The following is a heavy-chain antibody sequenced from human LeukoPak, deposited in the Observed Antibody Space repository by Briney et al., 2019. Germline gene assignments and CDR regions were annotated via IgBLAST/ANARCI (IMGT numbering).Heavy chain of an antibody. J-gene: IGHJ4*02. D-gene: IGHD1-26*01. CDR2: IRYDGSNK. V-gene: IGHV3-30*02. CDR1: GFTFSTYD. CDR3: AKDGLIRTHSGIYFDY. Sequence: GGSLRLSCAASGFTFSTYDIHWVRQAPGKGLAWVAFIRYDGSNKNYADSVKGRFTISRDNSKNTLCLQMNSLRVEDTAVYYCAKDGLIRTHSGIYFDYWGQGTLVTVSS.